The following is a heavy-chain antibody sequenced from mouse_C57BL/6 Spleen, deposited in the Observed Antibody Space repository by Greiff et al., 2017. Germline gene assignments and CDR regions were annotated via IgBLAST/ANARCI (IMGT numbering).Heavy chain of an antibody. D-gene: IGHD2-4*01. Sequence: VQLQQSGPELVKPGASVKIPCKASGYTFTDYNMDWVKQSHGKSLEWIGDINPNNGGTIYNQKFKGKATLTVDKSSSTAYMELRSLTSEDTAVYYCARRGYDYDDYAMDYWGQGTSVTVSS. V-gene: IGHV1-18*01. CDR1: GYTFTDYN. J-gene: IGHJ4*01. CDR3: ARRGYDYDDYAMDY. CDR2: INPNNGGT.